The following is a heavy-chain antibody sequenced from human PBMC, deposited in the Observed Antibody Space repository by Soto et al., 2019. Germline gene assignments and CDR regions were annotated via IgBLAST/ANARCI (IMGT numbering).Heavy chain of an antibody. D-gene: IGHD2-15*01. J-gene: IGHJ3*02. CDR3: ARDDGGYCSGGRCYDEFDAFEI. V-gene: IGHV1-18*01. CDR1: GSTVTSYG. CDR2: ISASNGNT. Sequence: ASVTFSSKPYGSTVTSYGISWVRHAPGQGLEWLGWISASNGNTNYAQKLQGRVTMTTDTSTSTAYMELRCLGSDDTAVYYCARDDGGYCSGGRCYDEFDAFEIWGQGTMVTVSS.